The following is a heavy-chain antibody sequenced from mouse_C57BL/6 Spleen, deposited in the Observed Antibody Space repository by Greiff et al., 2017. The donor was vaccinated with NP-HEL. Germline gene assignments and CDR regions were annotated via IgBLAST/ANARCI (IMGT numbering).Heavy chain of an antibody. D-gene: IGHD3-3*01. CDR3: AKQGLRPILDY. J-gene: IGHJ2*01. CDR1: GFSLTSYG. Sequence: VKLMESGPGLVAPSQSLSIPCTVSGFSLTSYGVHWVRQPPGKGLEWLVVIWSDGSTTYNSALKSRLSISKDNSKVQVFLKMNSLQTNYTAMYASAKQGLRPILDYWGQGTTLTVSS. CDR2: IWSDGST. V-gene: IGHV2-6-1*01.